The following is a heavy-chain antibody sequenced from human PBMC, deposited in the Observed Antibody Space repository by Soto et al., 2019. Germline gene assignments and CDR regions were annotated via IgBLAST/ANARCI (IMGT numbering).Heavy chain of an antibody. J-gene: IGHJ3*02. CDR1: GGSISSYY. CDR3: AREGQSHAFDI. Sequence: SETLSLTCTVSGGSISSYYWSWIRQPPGKGLEWIGYIYYSGSTNYNPSIKSRVTISVDTSKNQFSLKLSSVTAADTAVYYCAREGQSHAFDIWGQGKMVTVSS. CDR2: IYYSGST. V-gene: IGHV4-59*01.